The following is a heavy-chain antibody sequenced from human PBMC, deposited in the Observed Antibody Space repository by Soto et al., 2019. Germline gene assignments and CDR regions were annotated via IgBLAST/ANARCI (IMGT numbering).Heavy chain of an antibody. Sequence: QVQLQESGPGLVKPSETLSLTCTVSGGSLTNYYCSWFRQSPGKGLEWIGYIQYSGYSAYNLSLKGRVTMSMDTSKTQFSLMLESVTATDTAVYYCARHGFGTLHGLVDVWGQGTTVIVSS. CDR3: ARHGFGTLHGLVDV. CDR1: GGSLTNYY. V-gene: IGHV4-59*08. D-gene: IGHD3-10*01. CDR2: IQYSGYS. J-gene: IGHJ6*02.